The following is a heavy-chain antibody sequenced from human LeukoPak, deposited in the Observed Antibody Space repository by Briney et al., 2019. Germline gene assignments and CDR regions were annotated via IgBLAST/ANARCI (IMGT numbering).Heavy chain of an antibody. CDR1: GYTFTSYG. D-gene: IGHD4-11*01. V-gene: IGHV1-18*01. J-gene: IGHJ4*02. CDR3: ASWAPNTVTTEPSFDY. CDR2: ISAYNGNT. Sequence: GASVKVSCKASGYTFTSYGISWVRQAPGQGLEWMGWISAYNGNTNYAQKLQGRVTMTTDTSTSTAYMELSSLRSEDTAVYYCASWAPNTVTTEPSFDYWGQGTLVTVSS.